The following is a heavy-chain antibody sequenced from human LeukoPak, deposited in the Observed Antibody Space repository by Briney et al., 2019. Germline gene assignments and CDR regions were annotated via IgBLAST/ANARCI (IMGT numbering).Heavy chain of an antibody. Sequence: SETLSLTCTVSGGSISSGGYYWSWIRQHPGKGLEWIGYIYYSGSTYYNPSLKSRVTISVDTSKNQFSLKLSSVTAADTAVYYCARGGPAARPFDYWGQGTLVTVSS. D-gene: IGHD6-6*01. V-gene: IGHV4-31*03. CDR2: IYYSGST. CDR3: ARGGPAARPFDY. J-gene: IGHJ4*02. CDR1: GGSISSGGYY.